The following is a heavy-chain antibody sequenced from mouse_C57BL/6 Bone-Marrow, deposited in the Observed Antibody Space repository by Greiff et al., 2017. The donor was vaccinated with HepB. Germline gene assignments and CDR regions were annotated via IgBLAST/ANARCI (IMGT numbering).Heavy chain of an antibody. CDR3: ARHYYGSSLLLWYFDV. D-gene: IGHD1-1*01. J-gene: IGHJ1*03. Sequence: QVQLQQPGAELVKPGASVKLSCKASGYTFTSYWMHWVKQRPGRGLEWIGRIDPNSGGTKYNEKFKSKATLTVDKPSSTAYMQLSSLTSEDSAVYYCARHYYGSSLLLWYFDVWGTGTTVTVSS. V-gene: IGHV1-72*01. CDR2: IDPNSGGT. CDR1: GYTFTSYW.